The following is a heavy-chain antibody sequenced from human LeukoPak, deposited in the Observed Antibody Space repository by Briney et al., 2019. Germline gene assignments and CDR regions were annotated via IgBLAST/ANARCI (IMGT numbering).Heavy chain of an antibody. V-gene: IGHV4-59*08. D-gene: IGHD1-26*01. J-gene: IGHJ4*02. CDR1: GGSTSSYY. CDR2: IYYSGST. CDR3: ARSAGRDPYFDY. Sequence: PSETLSLTCTVSGGSTSSYYWSWIRQPPGKGLEWIGYIYYSGSTNYNPSLKSRVTISVDTSKNQFSLKLSSVTAADTAVYYCARSAGRDPYFDYWGQGTLVTVSS.